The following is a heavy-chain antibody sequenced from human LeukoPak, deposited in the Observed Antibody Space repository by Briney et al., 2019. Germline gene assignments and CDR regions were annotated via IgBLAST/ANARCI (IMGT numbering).Heavy chain of an antibody. CDR2: ISWNSGNI. CDR3: TKATGYNWNDKDAFDV. Sequence: PGGSLRLSCMASGFTFDDYAMHWVRQAPGKGLEWVAGISWNSGNIAYADSVKGRFSISRDNAENSVYLQMDGLVSEDTALYYCTKATGYNWNDKDAFDVWGQGAMVTVSS. D-gene: IGHD1-1*01. CDR1: GFTFDDYA. V-gene: IGHV3-9*01. J-gene: IGHJ3*01.